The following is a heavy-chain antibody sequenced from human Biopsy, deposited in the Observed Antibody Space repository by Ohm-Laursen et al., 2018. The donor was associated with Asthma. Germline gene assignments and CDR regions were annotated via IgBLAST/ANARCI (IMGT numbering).Heavy chain of an antibody. CDR1: GFTFGSYA. Sequence: SLRLSCAASGFTFGSYAMSWVRQAPGKGLEWVSSISSSGASTYYADSVKGRFTISRDNSKNTLYLQMSSLRADDTAVYYCAKGGTYTTDRYAYWGQGSLVTVSS. CDR2: ISSSGAST. V-gene: IGHV3-23*01. J-gene: IGHJ4*02. CDR3: AKGGTYTTDRYAY. D-gene: IGHD1-26*01.